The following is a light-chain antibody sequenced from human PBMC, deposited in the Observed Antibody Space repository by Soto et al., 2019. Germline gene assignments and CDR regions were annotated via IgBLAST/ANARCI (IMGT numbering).Light chain of an antibody. CDR2: GSS. CDR3: QQYAGSPLT. J-gene: IGKJ1*01. Sequence: EVVLTQSPGTLSLSPGERATLSCRASQSISSSFLAWFQQKPGQAPSLLIYGSSYRATGIPDRFSGSGSGTDFTLTISRLEPEDFAVYYCQQYAGSPLTFGKGTKVDIK. CDR1: QSISSSF. V-gene: IGKV3-20*01.